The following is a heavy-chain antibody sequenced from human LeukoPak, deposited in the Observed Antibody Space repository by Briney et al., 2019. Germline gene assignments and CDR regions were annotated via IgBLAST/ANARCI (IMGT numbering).Heavy chain of an antibody. J-gene: IGHJ4*02. CDR3: AKFPIALGELSPGNY. V-gene: IGHV3-23*01. D-gene: IGHD3-16*02. CDR1: GFTFSSYG. CDR2: ISGSGGST. Sequence: PGGSLRLSCAASGFTFSSYGMSWVRQAPGKGVEWVSAISGSGGSTYYADSVKGRFTISRDNSKNTLYLQMNSLRAEDTAVYYCAKFPIALGELSPGNYWGQGTLVTVSS.